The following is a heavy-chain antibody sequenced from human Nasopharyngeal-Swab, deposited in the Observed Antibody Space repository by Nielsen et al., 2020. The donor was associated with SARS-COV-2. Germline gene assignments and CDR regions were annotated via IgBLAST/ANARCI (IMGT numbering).Heavy chain of an antibody. Sequence: SVKASCKASGGTFSSYAISWVRQAPGQGLEWMGGIIPIFGTANYAQKFQGRVTITADESTSTAYMELSSLRSEDTAVYYCARGFRDSSGYWWMYAFDIWGQGTMVTVSS. J-gene: IGHJ3*02. CDR3: ARGFRDSSGYWWMYAFDI. CDR1: GGTFSSYA. V-gene: IGHV1-69*13. D-gene: IGHD3-22*01. CDR2: IIPIFGTA.